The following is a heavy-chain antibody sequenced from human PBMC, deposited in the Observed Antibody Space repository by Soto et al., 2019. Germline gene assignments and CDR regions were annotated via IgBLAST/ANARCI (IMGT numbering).Heavy chain of an antibody. CDR1: GFTFSNAW. J-gene: IGHJ6*02. CDR2: ITWNSNNL. V-gene: IGHV3-21*04. D-gene: IGHD3-3*01. Sequence: SGGSLRLSCAGSGFTFSNAWMGWVRQAPGKGLEWVSGITWNSNNLDYADSVKGRFTISRDNAKNSLYLQMNSLRAEDTALYSCAKDTRRFLLYGMEVWGQGTTVTVSS. CDR3: AKDTRRFLLYGMEV.